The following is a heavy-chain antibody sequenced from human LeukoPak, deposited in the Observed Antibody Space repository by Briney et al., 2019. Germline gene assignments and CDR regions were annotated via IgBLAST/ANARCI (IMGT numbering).Heavy chain of an antibody. J-gene: IGHJ4*02. CDR3: ARDLCSSTSCYAPTPYYFDY. Sequence: SQTLSLTCAISGDSVSSNSAAWNWIRQSPSRGLEWLGRTYYRSKWYNDYAVSVKSRITINPDTSKNQFSLQLNSVTPEDTAVYYCARDLCSSTSCYAPTPYYFDYWGQGTLVTVSS. V-gene: IGHV6-1*01. D-gene: IGHD2-2*01. CDR1: GDSVSSNSAA. CDR2: TYYRSKWYN.